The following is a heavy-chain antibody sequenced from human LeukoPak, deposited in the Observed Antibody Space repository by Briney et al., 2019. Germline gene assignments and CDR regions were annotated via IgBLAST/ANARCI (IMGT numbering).Heavy chain of an antibody. CDR1: GYTFTGYY. J-gene: IGHJ4*02. V-gene: IGHV1-2*02. CDR3: ARGPRYGESGYDLGPY. CDR2: INPNSGGS. D-gene: IGHD5-12*01. Sequence: ASVKVSRKASGYTFTGYYIHWVRQAPGQGLEWMGWINPNSGGSHYARRFQGRVTMTSDTSINTGYMELTSLTTDDTAVYYCARGPRYGESGYDLGPYWGQGTLVTVSS.